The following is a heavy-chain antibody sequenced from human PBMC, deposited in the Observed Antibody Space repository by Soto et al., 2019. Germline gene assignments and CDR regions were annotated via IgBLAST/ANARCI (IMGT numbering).Heavy chain of an antibody. Sequence: SETLSLTCTVSGGSISSGGYYWSWIRQHPGKGLEWIGYIYYSGSTYYNPSLKSRVTISVDTSKNQFSLKLSSVTAADTAVYYCARDRTGDYYYGMDVWGQGTTVTVSS. D-gene: IGHD7-27*01. V-gene: IGHV4-31*03. CDR1: GGSISSGGYY. CDR2: IYYSGST. J-gene: IGHJ6*02. CDR3: ARDRTGDYYYGMDV.